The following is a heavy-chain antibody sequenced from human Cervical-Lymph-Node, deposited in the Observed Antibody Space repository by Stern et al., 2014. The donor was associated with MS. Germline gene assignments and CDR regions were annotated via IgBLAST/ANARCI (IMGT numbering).Heavy chain of an antibody. Sequence: VQLVESVAGLVKPSETVCLTSTVAGVSIRSYYWSWIRQSPGKGLEYFGYIYYSGTTIYNPSLKSRVTISLDTSKNQFSLKLRSVTAADTAVYYCARDRGGYNYWDYWGQGTLVTVSS. V-gene: IGHV4-59*01. D-gene: IGHD5-24*01. CDR3: ARDRGGYNYWDY. CDR2: IYYSGTT. J-gene: IGHJ4*02. CDR1: GVSIRSYY.